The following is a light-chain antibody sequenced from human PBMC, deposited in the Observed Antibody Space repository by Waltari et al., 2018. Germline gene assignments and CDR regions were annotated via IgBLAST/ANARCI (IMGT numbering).Light chain of an antibody. CDR1: QSVSSY. Sequence: EIVLTQSPATLSLSPGERATLSCRASQSVSSYLAWYQQKPGQAPRLLIYEASNRATGIPPRFSGSGYGTDFSLTISSLEPEDSAVYYCQQRSNWPITFGQGTRLEIK. CDR2: EAS. J-gene: IGKJ5*01. CDR3: QQRSNWPIT. V-gene: IGKV3-11*01.